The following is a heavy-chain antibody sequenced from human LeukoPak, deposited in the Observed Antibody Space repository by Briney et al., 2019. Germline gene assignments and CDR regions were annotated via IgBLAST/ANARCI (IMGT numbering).Heavy chain of an antibody. J-gene: IGHJ4*02. V-gene: IGHV3-7*03. D-gene: IGHD1-26*01. CDR2: IKQEGGEK. CDR1: GFTFSNYW. CDR3: VRGQGVQWNY. Sequence: GGSLRLSCAASGFTFSNYWMSWVRQAPGKGLEGVANIKQEGGEKHYVDSVKGRFTISRDNAKNSLYLQMNSLRADDTAVYYCVRGQGVQWNYWGQGTQVTVSS.